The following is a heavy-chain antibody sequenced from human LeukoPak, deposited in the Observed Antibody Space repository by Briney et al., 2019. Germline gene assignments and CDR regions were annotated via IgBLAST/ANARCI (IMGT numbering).Heavy chain of an antibody. Sequence: GGSLRLSCAASRFTFSSYSMNWVRQAPGKGLEWVSSISSSSSYIYYADSVKGRFTISRDNSKNTLYLQMNSLRSEDTAVYYCARAHLRYDSSGYDDYFDYWGQGTLVTVSS. J-gene: IGHJ4*02. CDR1: RFTFSSYS. D-gene: IGHD3-22*01. V-gene: IGHV3-21*04. CDR3: ARAHLRYDSSGYDDYFDY. CDR2: ISSSSSYI.